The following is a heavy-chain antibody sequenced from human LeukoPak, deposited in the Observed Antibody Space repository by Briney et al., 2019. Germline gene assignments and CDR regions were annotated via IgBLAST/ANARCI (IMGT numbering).Heavy chain of an antibody. CDR3: AREATMVRGVPMDV. D-gene: IGHD3-10*01. V-gene: IGHV3-21*01. CDR2: ISSSSSYI. J-gene: IGHJ6*03. CDR1: GFTFSSYS. Sequence: GGSLRLSCAVPGFTFSSYSMNWGRQAPGKGLEWVSSISSSSSYIYYADSVKGRFTISRDNAKNSLYLQMNSLRAEDTAVYYCAREATMVRGVPMDVWGKGTTVTVSS.